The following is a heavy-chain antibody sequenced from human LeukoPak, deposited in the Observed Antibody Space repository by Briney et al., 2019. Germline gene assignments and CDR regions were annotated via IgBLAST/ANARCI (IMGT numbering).Heavy chain of an antibody. CDR1: GGSISSYY. CDR3: ARDGDQPLLQPLDY. Sequence: SETLSLTCTVSGGSISSYYWSWIRQPPGKGLEWIGSIYYSGSTYYNPSLKSRVTISVDTSKNQFSLKLSSVTAADTAVYYCARDGDQPLLQPLDYWGQGTLVTVSS. CDR2: IYYSGST. D-gene: IGHD2-15*01. J-gene: IGHJ4*02. V-gene: IGHV4-59*12.